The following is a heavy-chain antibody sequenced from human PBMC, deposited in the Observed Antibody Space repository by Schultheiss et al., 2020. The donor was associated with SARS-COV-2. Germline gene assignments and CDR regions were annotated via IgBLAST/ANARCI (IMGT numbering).Heavy chain of an antibody. CDR3: AKATLGYCSGSKCYFFDQ. Sequence: GGSLRLSCAASGFTFSSYGMHWVRQAPGKGLEWVSAISGSGGSTYYADSVKGRFTISRDNSKNTLYLQMNSLRAEDTAVYYCAKATLGYCSGSKCYFFDQWGQGTLVTGLL. CDR1: GFTFSSYG. D-gene: IGHD2-15*01. J-gene: IGHJ4*02. V-gene: IGHV3-23*01. CDR2: ISGSGGST.